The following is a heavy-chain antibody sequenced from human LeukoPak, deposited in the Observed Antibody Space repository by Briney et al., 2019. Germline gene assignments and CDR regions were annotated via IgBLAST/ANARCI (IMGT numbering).Heavy chain of an antibody. J-gene: IGHJ4*02. CDR2: ISGSGDKT. D-gene: IGHD4-23*01. V-gene: IGHV3-23*01. CDR1: GFTFSSYA. Sequence: GGSPRLSCAASGFTFSSYAMSWVRQAPGKGLEWVSSISGSGDKTYYADSVKGQFTISRDNSKNTLYLQMNSLRAEDTAVYYCAKPTATVVKRGYYFDYWGQGTLVTVSS. CDR3: AKPTATVVKRGYYFDY.